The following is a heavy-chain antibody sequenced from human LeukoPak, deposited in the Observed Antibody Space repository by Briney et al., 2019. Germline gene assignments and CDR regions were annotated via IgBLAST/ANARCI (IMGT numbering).Heavy chain of an antibody. J-gene: IGHJ6*02. CDR1: GFTFSAYA. D-gene: IGHD3-10*02. CDR3: ARDLHYYVAIDV. V-gene: IGHV3-23*01. Sequence: GGSLRLSCEASGFTFSAYAMTWVRQAPGKGLEWVSAVGSHNQPQYSESEKGRFPISRDNSKRMLFLQLNSLRAEDTALYYCARDLHYYVAIDVWGQGTTVTVSS. CDR2: VGSHNQP.